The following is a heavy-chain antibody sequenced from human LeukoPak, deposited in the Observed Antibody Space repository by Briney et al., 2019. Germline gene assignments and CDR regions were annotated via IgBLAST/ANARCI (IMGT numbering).Heavy chain of an antibody. CDR2: ISYDGSNK. CDR1: GFTFSSYA. V-gene: IGHV3-30-3*01. CDR3: ARESIIRVRGAFDI. D-gene: IGHD3-10*01. J-gene: IGHJ3*02. Sequence: GGSLRLSCAASGFTFSSYAMHWVRQAPGKGLEWVAVISYDGSNKYYADSVKGRFTISRDNSKNTLYLQMNSLRAEDTAVYYCARESIIRVRGAFDIWGQGTMVTVSS.